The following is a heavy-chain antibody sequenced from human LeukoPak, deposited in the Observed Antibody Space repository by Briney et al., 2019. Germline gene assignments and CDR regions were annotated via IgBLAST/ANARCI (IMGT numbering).Heavy chain of an antibody. CDR1: GGSFSGYY. Sequence: SETLSLTCAVYGGSFSGYYWSWIRQPPGKGLEWIGEINHSGSTNYNPSLKSRVTISVDTSKNQFSLKLSSVTAADTAVYYCARTGTGTAYYFDYWGQGTLVTVSS. J-gene: IGHJ4*02. CDR2: INHSGST. CDR3: ARTGTGTAYYFDY. D-gene: IGHD1-7*01. V-gene: IGHV4-34*01.